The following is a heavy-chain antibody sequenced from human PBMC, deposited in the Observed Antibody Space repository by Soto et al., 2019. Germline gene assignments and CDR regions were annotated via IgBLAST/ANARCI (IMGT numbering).Heavy chain of an antibody. CDR2: INHSGST. CDR3: ARGREQWLVDAFDI. J-gene: IGHJ3*02. Sequence: SETLSLTCAVYGGSFSGYYWNWIRQPPGKGLEWIGEINHSGSTNYNPSLKSRDNISVDTSKNQFSLKMNSVNAADTAVYYCARGREQWLVDAFDIWGQGTMVTVSS. CDR1: GGSFSGYY. V-gene: IGHV4-34*01. D-gene: IGHD6-19*01.